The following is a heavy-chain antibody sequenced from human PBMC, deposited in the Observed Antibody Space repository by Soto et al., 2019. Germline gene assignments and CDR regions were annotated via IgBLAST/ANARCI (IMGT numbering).Heavy chain of an antibody. V-gene: IGHV4-61*01. CDR1: GGSVSSGSYY. Sequence: QVQLQESGPGLVKPSETLSLTCTVSGGSVSSGSYYWSWIRQPPGKGLEWIGYIYYSGSTNYNPSLKSRVTISVDTSKNQFSLKLSSVTAADTAVYYCANHPTTVTSDYWGQGTLVTVSS. J-gene: IGHJ4*02. D-gene: IGHD4-17*01. CDR3: ANHPTTVTSDY. CDR2: IYYSGST.